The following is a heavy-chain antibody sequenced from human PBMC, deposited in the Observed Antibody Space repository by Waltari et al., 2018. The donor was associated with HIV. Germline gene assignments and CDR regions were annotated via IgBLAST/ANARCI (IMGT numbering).Heavy chain of an antibody. V-gene: IGHV4-39*01. Sequence: QLELQESGPGLVKPSETLSLSCTVSGGSISSEIYNWGWVRQPPGRGLQWIGSIAYVGTTYYNPSLKSRVTMSVDTSENQFSLRLNFVTAADTAVYYCATRHYAGLHRFDTWGQGTLVTVSS. CDR2: IAYVGTT. J-gene: IGHJ5*02. D-gene: IGHD2-2*01. CDR1: GGSISSEIYN. CDR3: ATRHYAGLHRFDT.